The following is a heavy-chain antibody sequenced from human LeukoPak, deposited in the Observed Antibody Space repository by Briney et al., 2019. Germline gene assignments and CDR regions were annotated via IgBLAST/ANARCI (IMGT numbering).Heavy chain of an antibody. Sequence: GGSLRLSCAASGFTFSSYSMNWVRQAPGKGLEWVSYIRSSSSTIHYADSVKGRFTISRDNSKNTLYLQMNSLRAEDTAVYYCARDRKMGWFDPWGQGTLVTVSS. D-gene: IGHD5-24*01. CDR3: ARDRKMGWFDP. V-gene: IGHV3-48*01. J-gene: IGHJ5*02. CDR1: GFTFSSYS. CDR2: IRSSSSTI.